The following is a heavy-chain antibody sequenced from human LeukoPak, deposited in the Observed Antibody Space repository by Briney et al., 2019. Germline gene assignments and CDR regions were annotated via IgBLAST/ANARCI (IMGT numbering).Heavy chain of an antibody. D-gene: IGHD3-16*02. Sequence: GGSLRLSCAASGFTFSSYAMHWVRQAPGKGLEWVANIKQDGSKKSYVDSVKGRFTISRDNAKNSLYLQMNSLRAEDTAVYYCARASHYVWGSYRYSPFDYWGQGTLVTVSS. J-gene: IGHJ4*02. CDR3: ARASHYVWGSYRYSPFDY. CDR2: IKQDGSKK. V-gene: IGHV3-7*03. CDR1: GFTFSSYA.